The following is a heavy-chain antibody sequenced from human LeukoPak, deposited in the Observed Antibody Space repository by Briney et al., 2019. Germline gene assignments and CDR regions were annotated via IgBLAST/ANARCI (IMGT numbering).Heavy chain of an antibody. CDR2: TYYRSKWYK. V-gene: IGHV6-1*01. CDR1: GDSVSSNSAA. CDR3: ARDGGSGTYYFDY. J-gene: IGHJ4*02. D-gene: IGHD3-10*01. Sequence: SQTLSLTCAISGDSVSSNSAARNWIRQSPSRGLEWLGRTYYRSKWYKEYAVSVKSRITINADTSKNQFSLQLNSVTPEDTAVYYCARDGGSGTYYFDYWGQGTPVTVSS.